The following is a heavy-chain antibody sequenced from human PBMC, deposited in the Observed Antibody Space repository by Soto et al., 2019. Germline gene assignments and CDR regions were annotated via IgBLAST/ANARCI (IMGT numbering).Heavy chain of an antibody. CDR3: ARDCRERWLMDAFDI. CDR2: ISYDGSNK. Sequence: QVQLVESGGGVVQPGRSLRLSCAASGFTFSSYAMHWVRQAPGKGLEWVAVISYDGSNKYYADSVKGRFTISRDNSKNTLYLQMNSLRAEDTAVYYCARDCRERWLMDAFDIWGQGTMVTVSS. D-gene: IGHD2-8*01. CDR1: GFTFSSYA. J-gene: IGHJ3*02. V-gene: IGHV3-30-3*01.